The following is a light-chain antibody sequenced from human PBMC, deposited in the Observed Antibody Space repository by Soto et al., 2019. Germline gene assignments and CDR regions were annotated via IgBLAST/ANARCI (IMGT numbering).Light chain of an antibody. CDR1: QSVSSN. Sequence: EIVMTQSPATLSVSPGERATLSCRASQSVSSNLAWYQQKPGQAPRLLIYGASTRATAIPARFSGSGSGTEFTLTISSLQSEDFATYYCQQLSSYPSTFGGGTKVDIK. V-gene: IGKV3-15*01. CDR2: GAS. CDR3: QQLSSYPST. J-gene: IGKJ4*01.